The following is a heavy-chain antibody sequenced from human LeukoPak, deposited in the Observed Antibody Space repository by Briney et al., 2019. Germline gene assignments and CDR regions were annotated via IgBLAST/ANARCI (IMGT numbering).Heavy chain of an antibody. CDR2: IWYDGSII. V-gene: IGHV3-33*08. CDR1: GFTFSSYG. D-gene: IGHD2-21*02. CDR3: ARDQVTAIEYFQH. J-gene: IGHJ1*01. Sequence: GGSLRLSCAASGFTFSSYGMHWVRQAPGKGLEWVSFIWYDGSIIHYADSVKGRFTISRDNSKNMLFLQMNSLGVEDTAVYYCARDQVTAIEYFQHWGQGTLVTVSS.